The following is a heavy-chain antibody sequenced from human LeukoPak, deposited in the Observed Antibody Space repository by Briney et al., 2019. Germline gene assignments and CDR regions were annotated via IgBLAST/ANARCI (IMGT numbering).Heavy chain of an antibody. CDR3: AGLVGRYSSGLYYYYFDY. CDR2: MFLSGTT. CDR1: GDSINSLDL. J-gene: IGHJ4*02. V-gene: IGHV4-4*02. D-gene: IGHD3-22*01. Sequence: SGTLSLTCTVSGDSINSLDLWSWVRQPPGKGLEWIGEMFLSGTTHSNPSVKSRVTISIDKSKNQFFLNLSSVTAADTAVYYCAGLVGRYSSGLYYYYFDYWGQGTLVTVSS.